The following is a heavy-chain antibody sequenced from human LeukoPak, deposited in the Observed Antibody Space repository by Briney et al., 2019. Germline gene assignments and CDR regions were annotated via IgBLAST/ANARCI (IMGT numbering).Heavy chain of an antibody. CDR3: TRTWNEALGY. CDR1: GFTFTGYY. D-gene: IGHD1-1*01. CDR2: INPDSGGS. J-gene: IGHJ4*02. Sequence: ASVKVSCKASGFTFTGYYMHWVRQAPGQGLEWMGWINPDSGGSNYAQKFLGRITMTRDTSITTAYMELSRLTSDDTAVYYCTRTWNEALGYWGQGTLVTVSS. V-gene: IGHV1-2*02.